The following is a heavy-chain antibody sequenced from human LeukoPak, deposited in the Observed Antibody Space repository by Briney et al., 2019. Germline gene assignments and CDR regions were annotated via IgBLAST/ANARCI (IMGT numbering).Heavy chain of an antibody. CDR2: IYYSGST. V-gene: IGHV4-59*01. D-gene: IGHD1-26*01. CDR1: GGSISSYY. CDR3: ARDFRYSGSYYDYYYGMDV. Sequence: SETLSLTCTVSGGSISSYYWSWIRQPPGKGLEWIGYIYYSGSTNYNPSLKSRVTISVDTSKNQFSLKLSSVTAADTAVYYCARDFRYSGSYYDYYYGMDVWGQGTTVTVSS. J-gene: IGHJ6*02.